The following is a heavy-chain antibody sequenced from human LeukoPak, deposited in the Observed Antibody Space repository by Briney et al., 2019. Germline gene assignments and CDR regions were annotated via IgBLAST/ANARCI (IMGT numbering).Heavy chain of an antibody. CDR2: ITPYNGNT. V-gene: IGHV1-18*01. D-gene: IGHD3-22*01. J-gene: IGHJ4*02. CDR1: GYTFINYG. CDR3: ARRGVYYYDSSGRANYYFDY. Sequence: ASVKVSCKASGYTFINYGINWVRQAPGQGLEWVGWITPYNGNTNYAQKLQGRVTMTTDTSTSTAYMELRSLRPDDTAIYYCARRGVYYYDSSGRANYYFDYWGQGTLVTVSS.